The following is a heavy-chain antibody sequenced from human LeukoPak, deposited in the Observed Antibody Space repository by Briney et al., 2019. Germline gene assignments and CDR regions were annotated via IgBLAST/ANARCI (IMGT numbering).Heavy chain of an antibody. D-gene: IGHD2-2*01. J-gene: IGHJ5*02. V-gene: IGHV3-53*01. CDR1: GFTVSSHY. CDR2: IYSGGST. CDR3: ARDPGYCSSTSCYGRHRTGNWFDP. Sequence: GGSLRLSCAASGFTVSSHYMTWVRQAPGKGLEWVSVIYSGGSTYYADSVKGRFTISRDNSKNTLYLQMNSLRAEDTAVYYCARDPGYCSSTSCYGRHRTGNWFDPWGQGTLVTVSS.